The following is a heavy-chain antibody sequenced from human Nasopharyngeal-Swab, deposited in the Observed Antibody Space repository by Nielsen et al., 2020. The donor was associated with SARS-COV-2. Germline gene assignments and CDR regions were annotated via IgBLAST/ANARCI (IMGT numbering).Heavy chain of an antibody. V-gene: IGHV3-23*01. J-gene: IGHJ4*02. CDR3: AKDRSVTTDCSVY. Sequence: WIRQPPGKGLEWVSAISGSGGSTYYADSVKGRFTISRDNSKNTLYLQMNSLRAEDTAVYYCAKDRSVTTDCSVYWGQGTLVTVFS. D-gene: IGHD4-17*01. CDR2: ISGSGGST.